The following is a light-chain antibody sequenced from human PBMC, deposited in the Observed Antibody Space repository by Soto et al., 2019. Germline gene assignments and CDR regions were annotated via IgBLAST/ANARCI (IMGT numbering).Light chain of an antibody. J-gene: IGKJ5*01. CDR3: HQRSTWPIT. CDR1: QSVSSY. Sequence: EIVVTQSPATLSLSPGERATLSCRTSQSVSSYFAWYQQKPGRAPRLLIYDASSRATGIPARFIGSGSGTDFTLTISSLEPEDFAVYYFHQRSTWPITFGQGTRLEIK. V-gene: IGKV3-11*01. CDR2: DAS.